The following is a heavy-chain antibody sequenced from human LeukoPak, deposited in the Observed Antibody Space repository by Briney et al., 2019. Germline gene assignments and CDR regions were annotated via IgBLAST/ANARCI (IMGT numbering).Heavy chain of an antibody. V-gene: IGHV3-7*01. J-gene: IGHJ4*02. Sequence: GGSLRLSCAAFGFTFSNYWMARVRQAPGKGPEWVANINLDGSQKYYVDSVKGRFTISRDNAENSLYLQMNSLRAEDTALYYCARKRPNYFDYWGQGTLVTVSS. CDR1: GFTFSNYW. CDR3: ARKRPNYFDY. CDR2: INLDGSQK.